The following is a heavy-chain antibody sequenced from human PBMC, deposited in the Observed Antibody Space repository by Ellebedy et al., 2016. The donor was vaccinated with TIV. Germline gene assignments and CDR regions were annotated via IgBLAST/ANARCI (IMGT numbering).Heavy chain of an antibody. CDR1: GFRFSRYA. CDR3: AAVVDTTLVDWYYFGY. D-gene: IGHD5-18*01. CDR2: LSGSGSSP. J-gene: IGHJ4*02. Sequence: GESLKISCAASGFRFSRYAMSWVRQAPGKGLDWVSSLSGSGSSPYYADSVAGRFTISRDNSKNTLYLQMNSLRAEDTAVYYCAAVVDTTLVDWYYFGYWGQGTAVTVSS. V-gene: IGHV3-23*01.